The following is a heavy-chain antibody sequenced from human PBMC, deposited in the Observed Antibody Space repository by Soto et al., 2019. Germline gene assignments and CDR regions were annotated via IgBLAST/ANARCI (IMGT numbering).Heavy chain of an antibody. CDR2: ISAYNGNT. CDR3: ASFKLGSIAVAGTLDY. CDR1: GYTFTSYG. D-gene: IGHD6-19*01. J-gene: IGHJ4*02. V-gene: IGHV1-18*04. Sequence: QVQLVQSGAEVKKPGASVKVSCKASGYTFTSYGISWVRQAPGQGLEWMGWISAYNGNTNYAQKLQGRVTMTTDTSKSTAYMELRSLRSDDTAVYYCASFKLGSIAVAGTLDYWGQGNLVTVSS.